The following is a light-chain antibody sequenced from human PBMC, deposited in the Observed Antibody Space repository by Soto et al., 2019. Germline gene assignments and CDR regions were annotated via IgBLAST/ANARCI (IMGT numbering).Light chain of an antibody. Sequence: QSVLTQPPSVSGAPGQRVTISCTGSSSNIGAGHDVHWYQQVPGTAPKVLLYGNSNRPSGVPDRFSGSKSGTSASLAITGLQAEDEADYYCQSYDSSLSGYVFGTGTKVTVL. CDR2: GNS. J-gene: IGLJ1*01. V-gene: IGLV1-40*01. CDR1: SSNIGAGHD. CDR3: QSYDSSLSGYV.